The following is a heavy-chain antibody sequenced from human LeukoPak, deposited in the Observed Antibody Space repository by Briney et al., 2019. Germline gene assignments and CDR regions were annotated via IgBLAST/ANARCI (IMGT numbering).Heavy chain of an antibody. CDR2: IYYSGTT. CDR3: ARASPATVSFDI. J-gene: IGHJ3*02. V-gene: IGHV4-30-4*08. D-gene: IGHD2-15*01. CDR1: GGSISSGDYY. Sequence: PSETLSLTCTVSGGSISSGDYYWSWIRQPPGKGLEWIGYIYYSGTTYYNPSLRSRTSISPDTSKNHFSLRLTSVTAADTDVYYCARASPATVSFDIWGQGTLVTVS.